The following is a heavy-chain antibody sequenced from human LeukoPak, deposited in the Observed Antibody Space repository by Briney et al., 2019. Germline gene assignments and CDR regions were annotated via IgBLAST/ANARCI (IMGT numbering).Heavy chain of an antibody. V-gene: IGHV3-30-3*01. D-gene: IGHD3-10*01. CDR3: ARGSKYGSGSYYTIGL. Sequence: GGSLRLSCAASGFTFSSYAMHWVRQAPGKGLEWVAVISYDGSNKYYADSVKGRFTISRDNSKNTLYLQMNSLRAEDTAVYYCARGSKYGSGSYYTIGLWGQGTLVTVSS. J-gene: IGHJ4*02. CDR2: ISYDGSNK. CDR1: GFTFSSYA.